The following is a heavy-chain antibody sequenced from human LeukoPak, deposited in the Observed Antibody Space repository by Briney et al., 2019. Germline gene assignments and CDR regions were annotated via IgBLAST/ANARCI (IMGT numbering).Heavy chain of an antibody. CDR2: INQDGSEK. V-gene: IGHV3-7*01. D-gene: IGHD6-25*01. CDR1: GFTFSSYW. CDR3: ARDGSPFDS. J-gene: IGHJ4*02. Sequence: GGSLRLSCAASGFTFSSYWMSWVRQAPGKGLEWVANINQDGSEKYYVDSVKGRSTISRDNAKKSLYLQMNSLRAEDTAVYYCARDGSPFDSWGQGTLVTVSS.